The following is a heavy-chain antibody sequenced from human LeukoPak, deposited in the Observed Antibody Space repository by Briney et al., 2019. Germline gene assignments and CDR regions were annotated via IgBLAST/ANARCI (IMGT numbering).Heavy chain of an antibody. CDR2: IVVGSGNT. CDR3: AAEGGSGSYYFRMDV. V-gene: IGHV1-58*02. CDR1: GFTFTSSA. J-gene: IGHJ6*02. Sequence: GASVKVSCKASGFTFTSSAMQWVRQARGQRLEWIGWIVVGSGNTNYAQKFQERVTITRDMSTSTAYMELSSLRSEDTAVYYCAAEGGSGSYYFRMDVWGQGTTVTVSS. D-gene: IGHD3-10*01.